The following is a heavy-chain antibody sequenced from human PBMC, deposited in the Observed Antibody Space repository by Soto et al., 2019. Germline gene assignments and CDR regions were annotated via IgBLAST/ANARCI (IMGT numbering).Heavy chain of an antibody. D-gene: IGHD2-8*01. CDR3: ARASGHIYATLHGPFDH. CDR2: ISHDGNNK. J-gene: IGHJ4*02. V-gene: IGHV3-30-3*01. CDR1: GFTFNRHP. Sequence: GGSLRLSCTASGFTFNRHPLHWVRQAPGKGLEWVAVISHDGNNKYYADSVKGRFTISRDNSMNMLYLQMHGLRTEDTAIFYCARASGHIYATLHGPFDHWGQGALVTVSS.